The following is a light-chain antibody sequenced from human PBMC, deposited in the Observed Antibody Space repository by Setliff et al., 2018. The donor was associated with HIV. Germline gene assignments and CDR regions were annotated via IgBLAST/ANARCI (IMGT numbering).Light chain of an antibody. V-gene: IGLV2-14*03. J-gene: IGLJ1*01. CDR2: DVN. Sequence: QSVLTQPASVSGSPGQSITISCTGTSGDIGRYNYVSWYQQHPGKAPKLMIYDVNNRPSGVSNRFSGSKSGNTASLTISGLQAEDEADYYCASHRDTNTLEVFGTGTKVTVL. CDR3: ASHRDTNTLEV. CDR1: SGDIGRYNY.